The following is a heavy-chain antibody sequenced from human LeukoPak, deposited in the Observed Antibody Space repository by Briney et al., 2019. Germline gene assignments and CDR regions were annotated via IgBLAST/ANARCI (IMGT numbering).Heavy chain of an antibody. J-gene: IGHJ6*02. Sequence: TGGSLRLSCAVSGFIFSSYWMHWVRQAPGKGLVWVARINSDGSSTNYADSVKGRFTISRDNAKNTLSLQMNSLRAEDTAVYYCARAQYYDSTTAGGMDVWGQGTTVTVSS. CDR1: GFIFSSYW. V-gene: IGHV3-74*01. CDR2: INSDGSST. CDR3: ARAQYYDSTTAGGMDV. D-gene: IGHD3-22*01.